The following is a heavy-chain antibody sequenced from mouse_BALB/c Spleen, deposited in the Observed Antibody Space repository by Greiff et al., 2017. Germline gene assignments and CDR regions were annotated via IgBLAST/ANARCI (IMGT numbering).Heavy chain of an antibody. J-gene: IGHJ4*01. CDR2: ISYSGST. CDR3: ARRDDGYPPYAMDY. Sequence: EVKLLESGPGLVKPSQSLSLTCTVTGYSITSDYAWNWIRQFPGNKLEWMGYISYSGSTSYNPSLKSRISITRDTSKNQFFLQLNSVTTEDTATYYCARRDDGYPPYAMDYWGQGTSVTVSS. D-gene: IGHD2-3*01. V-gene: IGHV3-2*02. CDR1: GYSITSDYA.